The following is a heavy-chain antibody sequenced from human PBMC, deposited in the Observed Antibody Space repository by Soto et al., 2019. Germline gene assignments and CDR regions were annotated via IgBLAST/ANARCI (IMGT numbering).Heavy chain of an antibody. V-gene: IGHV3-74*01. Sequence: GGSLRLSCEASGFTFSSYWLHWVRQAAGKGLVWVSRINSDGSSTSYADSVKGRFTISRDNAKNTLYLQMNSLRAEDTAVYYCARDQYSYDSSGDESYYYGMDVSIQATTVTVSS. D-gene: IGHD3-22*01. CDR2: INSDGSST. CDR1: GFTFSSYW. J-gene: IGHJ6*02. CDR3: ARDQYSYDSSGDESYYYGMDV.